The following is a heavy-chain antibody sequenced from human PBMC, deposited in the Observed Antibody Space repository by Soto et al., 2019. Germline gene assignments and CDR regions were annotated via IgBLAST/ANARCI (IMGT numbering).Heavy chain of an antibody. CDR3: ARDSPHDSSGYYPDY. CDR2: ISYDGSNK. D-gene: IGHD3-22*01. CDR1: GFTFSSYA. Sequence: QVQLVESGGGVVQPGRSLRLSCAASGFTFSSYAMHWVRQAPGKGLEWVAVISYDGSNKYYADSVKGRFTISRDNSKNTLYLQMSSLRAEDTAVYYCARDSPHDSSGYYPDYWGQGTLVTVSS. J-gene: IGHJ4*02. V-gene: IGHV3-30-3*01.